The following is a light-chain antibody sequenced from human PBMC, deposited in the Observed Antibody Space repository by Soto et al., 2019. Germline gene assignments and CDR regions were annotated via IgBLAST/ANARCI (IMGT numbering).Light chain of an antibody. V-gene: IGKV3-20*01. CDR3: QHYGSSLRT. J-gene: IGKJ1*01. CDR2: GVS. CDR1: QSVTSNY. Sequence: EIVLTQSPGTLSLSPGERATLSCRASQSVTSNYLAWYQQKPGQAPRLLMYGVSSRATGIPDRFSGSGSGTDFTLTISRLEPEDFAVYYCQHYGSSLRTFGQGTKVEIK.